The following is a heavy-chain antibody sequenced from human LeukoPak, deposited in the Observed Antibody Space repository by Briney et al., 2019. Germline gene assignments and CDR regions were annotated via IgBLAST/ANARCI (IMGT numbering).Heavy chain of an antibody. CDR1: GYTFTNYA. CDR2: INPNSGGT. J-gene: IGHJ4*02. V-gene: IGHV1-2*02. Sequence: ASVKVSCKASGYTFTNYAMNWVRQAPGQGLEWMGWINPNSGGTNYAQRFQGRVTMTRDRSISTAYMELSRLRSDDTAVYYCARANYYGSGNYYNVFDYWGQGTLVTVSS. D-gene: IGHD3-10*01. CDR3: ARANYYGSGNYYNVFDY.